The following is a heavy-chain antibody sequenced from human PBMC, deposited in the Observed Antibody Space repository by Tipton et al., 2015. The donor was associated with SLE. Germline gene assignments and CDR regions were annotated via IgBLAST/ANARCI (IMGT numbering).Heavy chain of an antibody. V-gene: IGHV4-59*12. D-gene: IGHD2-15*01. J-gene: IGHJ5*02. CDR1: GGSISSLS. CDR3: ARNPTSYCSGGSCYSPWFDP. CDR2: IFYTGST. Sequence: TLSLTCTVSGGSISSLSWSWIRQPPGKRLEWIGYIFYTGSTNYNPSLKSRVAMSVDMSKNQFSLKLSSVTAADTAVYYCARNPTSYCSGGSCYSPWFDPWGQGTLVTVSS.